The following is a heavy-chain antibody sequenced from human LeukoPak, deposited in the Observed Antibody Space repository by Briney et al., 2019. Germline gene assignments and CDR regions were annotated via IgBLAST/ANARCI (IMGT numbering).Heavy chain of an antibody. V-gene: IGHV1-8*01. CDR2: MNPNSGNT. CDR3: ARGLPFSKGSCYTP. CDR1: GYTFTSYD. Sequence: ASVKVSCKASGYTFTSYDINWVRQATGQGLEWMGWMNPNSGNTGYAQKFQGRVTMTRNTSISTAYMELSSLRSEDTAVYYCARGLPFSKGSCYTPWGQGTLVTDSS. J-gene: IGHJ5*02. D-gene: IGHD2-2*02.